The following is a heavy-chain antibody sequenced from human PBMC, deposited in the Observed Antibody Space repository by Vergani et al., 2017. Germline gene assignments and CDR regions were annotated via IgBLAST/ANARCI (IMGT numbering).Heavy chain of an antibody. V-gene: IGHV3-23*01. Sequence: EVQLLESGGGLVQPGGSLRLSCAASGFTFSSYAMSWVRQAPGKGLEWVSAISGSGGSSYYEDSVKGRFTISRDNSKNTLYLQMNSKRAEDTAVYYCAKALGSNTVVVPAAQIFDYWGQGTLVTVSS. D-gene: IGHD2-2*01. J-gene: IGHJ4*02. CDR2: ISGSGGSS. CDR1: GFTFSSYA. CDR3: AKALGSNTVVVPAAQIFDY.